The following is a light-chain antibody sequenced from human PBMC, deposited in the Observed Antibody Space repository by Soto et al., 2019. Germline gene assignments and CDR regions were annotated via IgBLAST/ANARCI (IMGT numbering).Light chain of an antibody. V-gene: IGKV3-20*01. CDR3: QQHGISHIT. J-gene: IGKJ5*01. CDR1: QSIKNNQ. CDR2: GAS. Sequence: EDVLTQSPGTLSLSPGERATLSCRASQSIKNNQLAWYKQTPGQAPRLLIYGASSRATGIPDRFSGSGSGTDFTLTISRLEPEDLAVNYCQQHGISHITFGQGTRLEIK.